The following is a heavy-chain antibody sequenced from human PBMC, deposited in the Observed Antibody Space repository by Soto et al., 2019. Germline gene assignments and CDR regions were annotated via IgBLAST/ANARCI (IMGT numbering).Heavy chain of an antibody. Sequence: EVPLVESGGTLVKPGGSLKLSCAASGFDASVNFMTWVRQAPGKGLEWVTAINNAGSTFYADSVKGRFSISRDDSKNTLYLQMNSLRVEDTAMYYCVRENYYYGMDVWGQGTAVTVSS. J-gene: IGHJ6*02. V-gene: IGHV3-66*01. CDR2: INNAGST. CDR3: VRENYYYGMDV. CDR1: GFDASVNF.